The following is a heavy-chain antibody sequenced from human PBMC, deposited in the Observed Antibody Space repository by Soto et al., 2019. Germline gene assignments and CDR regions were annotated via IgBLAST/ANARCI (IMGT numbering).Heavy chain of an antibody. CDR2: IIPIFGTA. J-gene: IGHJ6*02. Sequence: SVKVSCKASGGTFSSYAISWVRQAPGQGLDWMGGIIPIFGTANYAQKFQGRVTITADESTSTAYMELSSLRSEDTAVYYCMRDPNYYGSGSSQHYGMDVWGQGTTVTVSS. D-gene: IGHD3-10*01. V-gene: IGHV1-69*13. CDR3: MRDPNYYGSGSSQHYGMDV. CDR1: GGTFSSYA.